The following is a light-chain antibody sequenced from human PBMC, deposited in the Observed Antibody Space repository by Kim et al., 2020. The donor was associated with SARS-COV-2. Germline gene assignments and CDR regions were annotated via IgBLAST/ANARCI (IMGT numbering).Light chain of an antibody. CDR2: EDN. V-gene: IGLV6-57*03. J-gene: IGLJ3*02. CDR1: SGSMASND. Sequence: GETLNDSGTRSSGSMASNDVQWYQQRPGSAPTTVIYEDNQRPSGVPDRFSGSIDSSSNSASLTISGLKTEDEADYYYQSYDSSWVFGGGTQLTVL. CDR3: QSYDSSWV.